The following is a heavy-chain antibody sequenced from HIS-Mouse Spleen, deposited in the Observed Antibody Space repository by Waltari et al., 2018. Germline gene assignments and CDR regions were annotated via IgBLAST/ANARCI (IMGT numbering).Heavy chain of an antibody. Sequence: QVQLVQSGAEVKKPGASVKVSCKASGYTFTGYFMHWVRQAPGQGLAWRGWINPNRGGTNYAQKFQGRVTMTRDTSISTAYMELSRLRSDDTAVYYCARDLPGCENYWGQGTLVTVSS. D-gene: IGHD1-1*01. J-gene: IGHJ4*02. CDR2: INPNRGGT. CDR1: GYTFTGYF. V-gene: IGHV1-2*02. CDR3: ARDLPGCENY.